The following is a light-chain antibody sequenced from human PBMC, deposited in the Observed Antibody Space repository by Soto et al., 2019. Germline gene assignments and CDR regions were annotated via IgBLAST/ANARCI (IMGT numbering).Light chain of an antibody. V-gene: IGLV4-69*01. CDR2: IKSDGSH. Sequence: QAVVTQSPSASASLGASVNLTCTLSSGHSSYAIAWHQKHPERGPRYLMKIKSDGSHTRGDGIPDRFSGSSSGADRYLTISSLQSGDEADYYCQTWGVGLWVFGGGTQLTVL. CDR3: QTWGVGLWV. CDR1: SGHSSYA. J-gene: IGLJ3*02.